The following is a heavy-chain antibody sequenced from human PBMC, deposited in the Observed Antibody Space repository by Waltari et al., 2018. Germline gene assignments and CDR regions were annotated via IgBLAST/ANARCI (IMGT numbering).Heavy chain of an antibody. Sequence: EVQVVESGGGLAQPGGSLRLSCAASGFTFNTYWMNWVRQAPGKGLVWVSHISSDGNIANYADSVKGRFTISRDNAKNTLFLQMNSLRVEDTAVYYCTTSHNYTTFDIWGQGTVVTVSS. D-gene: IGHD3-3*01. J-gene: IGHJ3*02. V-gene: IGHV3-74*01. CDR1: GFTFNTYW. CDR3: TTSHNYTTFDI. CDR2: ISSDGNIA.